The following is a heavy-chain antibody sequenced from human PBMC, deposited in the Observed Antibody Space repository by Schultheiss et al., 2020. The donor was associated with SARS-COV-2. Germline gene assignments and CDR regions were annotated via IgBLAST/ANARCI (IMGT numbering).Heavy chain of an antibody. CDR3: ARGETRDLSNWFDP. J-gene: IGHJ5*02. D-gene: IGHD3-10*01. CDR1: GGSISSYY. CDR2: INHSGST. Sequence: SETLSLTCTVSGGSISSYYWSWIRQPPGKGLEWIGEINHSGSTNYNPSLKSRVTISVDTSKNQFSLKLSSVTAADTAVYYCARGETRDLSNWFDPWGQGTLVTVSS. V-gene: IGHV4-34*01.